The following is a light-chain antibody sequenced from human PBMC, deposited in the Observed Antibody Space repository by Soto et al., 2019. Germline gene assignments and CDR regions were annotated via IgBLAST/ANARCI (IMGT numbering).Light chain of an antibody. V-gene: IGLV2-14*01. CDR3: SSYTSSSTPYV. CDR2: EIS. J-gene: IGLJ1*01. CDR1: SSDVGGYDY. Sequence: QSALTQPASVSGSPGQSITISCTGTSSDVGGYDYVSWYQQHPGKAPKLMIYEISNWPSGVSNRFSGSKSGNTASLTISGLQAEDEAGYYCSSYTSSSTPYVFGTGTKLTVL.